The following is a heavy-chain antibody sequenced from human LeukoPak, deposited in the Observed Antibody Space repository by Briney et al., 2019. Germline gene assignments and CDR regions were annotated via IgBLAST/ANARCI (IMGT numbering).Heavy chain of an antibody. J-gene: IGHJ6*03. V-gene: IGHV3-7*01. CDR3: ASFGDVYYYYYYMDV. Sequence: GGSLRLSCAASGFTFSSYWMSWVRQAPGKGLEWVANIKQDGSEKYYADSVKGRFTISRDNAKDSLYPQMNSLRAEDTAVYYCASFGDVYYYYYYMDVWGKGTTVTASS. CDR2: IKQDGSEK. CDR1: GFTFSSYW. D-gene: IGHD4-17*01.